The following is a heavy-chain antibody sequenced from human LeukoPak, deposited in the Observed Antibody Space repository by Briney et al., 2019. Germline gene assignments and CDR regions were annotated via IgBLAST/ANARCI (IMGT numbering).Heavy chain of an antibody. V-gene: IGHV1-69*04. D-gene: IGHD3-10*01. Sequence: SVKVSCKASGGTFSSYAISWVRQAPGQGLEWMGRIIPILGIANYAQKFQGRVTITADKSTSTAYMELSSLRAEDTAVYYCAKDRRFGELEYDWFDPWGQGTLVTVSS. J-gene: IGHJ5*02. CDR3: AKDRRFGELEYDWFDP. CDR1: GGTFSSYA. CDR2: IIPILGIA.